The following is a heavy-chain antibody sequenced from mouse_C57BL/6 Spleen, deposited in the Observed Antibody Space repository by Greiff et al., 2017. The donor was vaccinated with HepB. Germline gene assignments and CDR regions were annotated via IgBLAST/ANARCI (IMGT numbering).Heavy chain of an antibody. J-gene: IGHJ2*01. CDR3: ATTAQASYFDY. D-gene: IGHD3-2*02. V-gene: IGHV1-82*01. Sequence: VQLQQSGPELVKPGASVKISCKASGYAFSSSWMNWVKQRPGKGLEWIGRIYPGDGDTNYNGKFKGKATLTADKSSSTAYMHLSSLTSEDSAVYFGATTAQASYFDYWGQGTTLTVSS. CDR1: GYAFSSSW. CDR2: IYPGDGDT.